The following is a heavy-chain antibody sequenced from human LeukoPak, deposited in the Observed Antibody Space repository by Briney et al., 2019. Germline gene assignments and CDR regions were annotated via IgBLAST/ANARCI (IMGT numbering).Heavy chain of an antibody. CDR1: GGSISSYY. J-gene: IGHJ6*02. CDR3: ARDMEVGQSGGSSWFYYYGMDV. D-gene: IGHD6-13*01. Sequence: SETLSLTCTVSGGSISSYYWSWIRQPPGKGLEWIGYIYYSGSTNYNPSLKSRVTISVDTSKNQFSLKLSSVTAADTAVYYCARDMEVGQSGGSSWFYYYGMDVWGQGTTVTVPS. V-gene: IGHV4-59*01. CDR2: IYYSGST.